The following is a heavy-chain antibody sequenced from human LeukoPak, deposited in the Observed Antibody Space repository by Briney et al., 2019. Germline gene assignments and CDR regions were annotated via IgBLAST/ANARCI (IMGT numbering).Heavy chain of an antibody. CDR2: IRYDGSNK. V-gene: IGHV3-30*02. CDR3: AKVAVWDRSIWYTDY. Sequence: GGSLRLSCAASGFTCSSYGMHWVRQAPGKGLEWVAFIRYDGSNKYYADSVKGRFTISRDNSENTLYLQMNSLRAEDTAVYYCAKVAVWDRSIWYTDYWGQGTLVTVSS. J-gene: IGHJ4*02. D-gene: IGHD6-13*01. CDR1: GFTCSSYG.